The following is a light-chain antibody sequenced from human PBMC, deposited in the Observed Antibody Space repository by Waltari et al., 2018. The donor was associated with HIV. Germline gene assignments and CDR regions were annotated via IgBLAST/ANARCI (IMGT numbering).Light chain of an antibody. V-gene: IGKV3-15*01. Sequence: EIVMTQSPATLSVSPGERATLSCRASQSVSSNLAWYQQKPGQAPRLLIYRASTRATGVQARFSGSGSGKEFTLPLSGRQSEDFEIYYCQKYNDWPRITFGQGKRLGI. CDR3: QKYNDWPRIT. CDR1: QSVSSN. CDR2: RAS. J-gene: IGKJ5*01.